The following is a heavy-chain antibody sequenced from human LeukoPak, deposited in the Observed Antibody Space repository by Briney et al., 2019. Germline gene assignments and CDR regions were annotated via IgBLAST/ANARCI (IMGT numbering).Heavy chain of an antibody. V-gene: IGHV4-39*07. D-gene: IGHD2-15*01. CDR1: GGSISSSSYY. CDR2: IYYSGST. J-gene: IGHJ4*02. CDR3: ARGGVATLQSYIFDY. Sequence: SETLSHTCTVSGGSISSSSYYWGWIRQPPGKGLEWIGSIYYSGSTYYNPSLKSRVTISVDTSKNQFSLNLSSMTAADTAVYYCARGGVATLQSYIFDYWGQGTLVTVSS.